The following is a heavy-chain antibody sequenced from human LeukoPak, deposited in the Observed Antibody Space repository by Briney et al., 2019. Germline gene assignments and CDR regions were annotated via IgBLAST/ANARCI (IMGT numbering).Heavy chain of an antibody. CDR1: GFTSSSYA. D-gene: IGHD3-9*01. CDR2: ISGSGGST. CDR3: AKSRYFDWLQTYYFDY. J-gene: IGHJ4*02. Sequence: GGSLRLSCAASGFTSSSYAMSWVRQAPGKGLEWVSAISGSGGSTYYADSVKGRFTISRDNSKKTLYLQMNSLSAEDTAVYYCAKSRYFDWLQTYYFDYWGQGTLVTVSS. V-gene: IGHV3-23*01.